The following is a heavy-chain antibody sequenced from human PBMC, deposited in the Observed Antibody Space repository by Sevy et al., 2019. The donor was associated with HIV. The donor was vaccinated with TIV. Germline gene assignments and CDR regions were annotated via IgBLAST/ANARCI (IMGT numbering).Heavy chain of an antibody. J-gene: IGHJ5*02. CDR3: ARSIVSVLPGPLGLFFRVYSNWFGP. D-gene: IGHD2-2*01. CDR2: ISHIGST. CDR1: GGSFSDYY. V-gene: IGHV4-34*01. Sequence: SETLSLTCAVYGGSFSDYYWSWIRQPPGGGLEWIGEISHIGSTNYNPSLKSRVTMSLDTSTNQFSLKLKSMTAADTAVYYCARSIVSVLPGPLGLFFRVYSNWFGPWGQGTLVTVSS.